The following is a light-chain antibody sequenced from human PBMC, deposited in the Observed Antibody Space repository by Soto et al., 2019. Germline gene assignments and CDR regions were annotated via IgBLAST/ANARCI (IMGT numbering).Light chain of an antibody. Sequence: EIVMTQSPATLSVSPGERATLSCRASQSVSSDLAWYQQKPGQAPRLLIYGASTRATGIPARFSGSGSGTEFTLIISSLQSEDFAVYHCQQYNKWPTLTFGGGTKVDIK. CDR2: GAS. CDR1: QSVSSD. CDR3: QQYNKWPTLT. V-gene: IGKV3-15*01. J-gene: IGKJ4*01.